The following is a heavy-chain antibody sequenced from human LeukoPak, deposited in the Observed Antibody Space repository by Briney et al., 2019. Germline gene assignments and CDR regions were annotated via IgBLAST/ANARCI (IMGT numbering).Heavy chain of an antibody. V-gene: IGHV3-23*01. CDR2: ISGSGGST. Sequence: GGSLRLSCAASGFTFDDYAMHWVRQAPGKGLEWVSAISGSGGSTYYADSVKGRFTISRDNSKNTLYLQMNSLRAEDTAVYYCAKMGIVGATTYFDYWGQGTLVTVSS. CDR3: AKMGIVGATTYFDY. J-gene: IGHJ4*02. D-gene: IGHD1-26*01. CDR1: GFTFDDYA.